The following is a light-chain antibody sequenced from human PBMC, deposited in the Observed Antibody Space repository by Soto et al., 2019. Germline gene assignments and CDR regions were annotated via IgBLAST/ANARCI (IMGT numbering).Light chain of an antibody. CDR2: AAS. CDR1: QSVSNN. J-gene: IGKJ1*01. V-gene: IGKV3-15*01. CDR3: HQYGSSQT. Sequence: IVMTHSPATLSGSPGEIATLSCRASQSVSNNLAWYQQRPGQAPRLLIYAASTRATDIPGRFSGSGSGTESTLTISSLQPEDFAVYYCHQYGSSQTFGQGTKVDI.